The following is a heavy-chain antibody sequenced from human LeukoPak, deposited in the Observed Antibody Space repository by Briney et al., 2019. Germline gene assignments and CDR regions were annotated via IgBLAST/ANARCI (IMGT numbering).Heavy chain of an antibody. J-gene: IGHJ4*02. V-gene: IGHV1-2*02. CDR1: GYTFTSNY. Sequence: ASVKVSCKASGYTFTSNYMHWVRQAPGQGLEWMGWINPNSGGTNYAQKFQGRVTMTRDTSISTAYMELSRLRSDDTAVYYCARDQHSSSWYIDYWGQGTLVTVSS. CDR3: ARDQHSSSWYIDY. CDR2: INPNSGGT. D-gene: IGHD6-13*01.